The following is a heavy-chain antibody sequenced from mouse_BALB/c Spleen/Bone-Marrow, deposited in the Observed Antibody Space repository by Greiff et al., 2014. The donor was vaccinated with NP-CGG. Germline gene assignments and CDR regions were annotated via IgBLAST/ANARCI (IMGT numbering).Heavy chain of an antibody. V-gene: IGHV14-3*02. CDR3: AAYYYGSSQFAY. D-gene: IGHD1-1*01. Sequence: VQLQQSGAELVKPGASVKLSCTASGFNIKDTYMHWVKQRPEQGLEWIGRIDPANGNTKYDPKFQGKATITADTSSNTAYLQRSRLTSEDTAVYYCAAYYYGSSQFAYWGQGTLVTVSA. J-gene: IGHJ3*01. CDR1: GFNIKDTY. CDR2: IDPANGNT.